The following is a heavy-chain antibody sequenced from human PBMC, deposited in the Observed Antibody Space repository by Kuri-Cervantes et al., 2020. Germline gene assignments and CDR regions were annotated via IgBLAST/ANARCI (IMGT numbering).Heavy chain of an antibody. V-gene: IGHV3-9*01. D-gene: IGHD6-13*01. CDR3: ASLLSRAAAGTTVVDY. J-gene: IGHJ4*02. CDR1: GFTFDDYA. Sequence: SLKISCAASGFTFDDYAMHWVRQAPGKGLEWVSGISWNSGSIGYADSVKGRFTISRDNSKNTLYLQMNSLRSEDTAVYYCASLLSRAAAGTTVVDYWGQGTLVTVSS. CDR2: ISWNSGSI.